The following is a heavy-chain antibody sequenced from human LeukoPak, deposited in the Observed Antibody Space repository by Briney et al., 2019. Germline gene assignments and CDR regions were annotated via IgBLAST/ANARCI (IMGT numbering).Heavy chain of an antibody. V-gene: IGHV3-7*01. D-gene: IGHD3-10*01. Sequence: GGSLRLSCAASGFTFSSYWMSWVRQAPGKGLEWVANIKQDGSEKYYVDSVKGRFTISRDNAKNSLYLQMNSLRAEDTAVYYCARLPYYGSGGIDYWGQGTLVTVSS. CDR3: ARLPYYGSGGIDY. J-gene: IGHJ4*02. CDR1: GFTFSSYW. CDR2: IKQDGSEK.